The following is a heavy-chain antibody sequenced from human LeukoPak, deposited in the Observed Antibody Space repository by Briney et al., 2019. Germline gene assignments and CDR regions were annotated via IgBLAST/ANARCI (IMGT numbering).Heavy chain of an antibody. CDR3: AKCYDFSGSEWFDP. D-gene: IGHD3-3*01. V-gene: IGHV3-11*01. CDR1: GFTFSDYY. J-gene: IGHJ5*02. Sequence: GGSLRLSCAASGFTFSDYYMSWIRQVPGKGLEWVSYISSSGSTIYYADSVKGRFTISRDNSKNTLYLQMNSLRVEDTAVYYCAKCYDFSGSEWFDPWGQGTLVTVSS. CDR2: ISSSGSTI.